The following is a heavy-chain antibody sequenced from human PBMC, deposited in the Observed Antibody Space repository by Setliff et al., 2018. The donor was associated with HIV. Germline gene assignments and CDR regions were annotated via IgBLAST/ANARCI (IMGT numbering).Heavy chain of an antibody. CDR3: ARRFYTLLSGYYTDL. J-gene: IGHJ4*02. CDR1: GYSFSNYY. D-gene: IGHD3-3*01. CDR2: INPAGGRP. Sequence: ASVKVSCKTSGYSFSNYYLLWVRQSPGQGLEWMGVINPAGGRPTYAQKFQGRVTMTRDKSTSTVHMELTSLTSDDTAVYYCARRFYTLLSGYYTDLWGQGTQVTSPQ. V-gene: IGHV1-46*01.